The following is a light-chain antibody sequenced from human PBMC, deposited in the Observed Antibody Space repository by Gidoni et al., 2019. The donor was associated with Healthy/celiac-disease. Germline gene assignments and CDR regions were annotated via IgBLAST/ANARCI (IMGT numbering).Light chain of an antibody. CDR3: QQYNSYPCS. CDR2: KAS. CDR1: QSISSW. J-gene: IGKJ2*04. V-gene: IGKV1-5*03. Sequence: DIQMTQSPSTLSASVGDRVTIPCRASQSISSWLAWYQQEPGKAPKLLIYKASSLESGVPSRFSGSGSGTEFTLTISSLQPDDFATYYCQQYNSYPCSFGQGTKLEIK.